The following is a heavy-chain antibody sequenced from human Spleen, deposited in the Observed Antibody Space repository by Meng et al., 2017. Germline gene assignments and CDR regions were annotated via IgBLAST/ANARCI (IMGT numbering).Heavy chain of an antibody. V-gene: IGHV4-30-4*01. CDR3: AREGRSHQVGVSVY. CDR2: IYNSGST. Sequence: QVQLQESGPGLVKPSQTLSLTCTGSGGSISSGDYYWSWIRQPPGKGLEWIGYIYNSGSTYYNPSLKSRVTISVDTSKNQFSLKLRFVTAADTAVYYCAREGRSHQVGVSVYWGQGTLVTVSS. J-gene: IGHJ4*02. D-gene: IGHD2-21*01. CDR1: GGSISSGDYY.